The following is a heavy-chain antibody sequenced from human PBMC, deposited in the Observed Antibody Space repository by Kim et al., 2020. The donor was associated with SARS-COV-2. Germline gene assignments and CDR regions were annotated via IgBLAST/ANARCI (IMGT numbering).Heavy chain of an antibody. V-gene: IGHV1-69*02. J-gene: IGHJ3*02. Sequence: APEVQGRVTITADKSTSTAYMELSSLRSEETAVYYCAAPYSSSWYAAFDIWGQGTMVTVSS. CDR3: AAPYSSSWYAAFDI. D-gene: IGHD6-13*01.